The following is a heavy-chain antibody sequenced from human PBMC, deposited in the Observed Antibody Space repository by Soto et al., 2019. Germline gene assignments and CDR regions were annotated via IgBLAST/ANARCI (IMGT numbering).Heavy chain of an antibody. Sequence: GGSLRLSCAASGFTFYDYAMHWVRQAPGKGLEWVSLISWDGSRSYYADSVKGRFIISRDNNKESLSLLMNSLRAEDTAVYYCARESEDLTSNFDYWGQGTLVTVSS. CDR3: ARESEDLTSNFDY. CDR2: ISWDGSRS. V-gene: IGHV3-43D*04. J-gene: IGHJ4*02. CDR1: GFTFYDYA.